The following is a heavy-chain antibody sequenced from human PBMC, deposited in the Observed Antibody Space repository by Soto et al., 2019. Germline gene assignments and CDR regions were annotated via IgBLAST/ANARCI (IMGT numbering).Heavy chain of an antibody. D-gene: IGHD5-12*01. CDR3: ARDARYGGDDYSYYYYMDV. J-gene: IGHJ6*03. CDR1: GFIFSDYY. V-gene: IGHV3-11*01. Sequence: GGSLRLSCEASGFIFSDYYMSWIRQAPGKGLEWISYISISGATTYYADSVRGRFTISRDNARNSLYLQMNSLIGEDTAVYYCARDARYGGDDYSYYYYMDVWGEGTTVTVSS. CDR2: ISISGATT.